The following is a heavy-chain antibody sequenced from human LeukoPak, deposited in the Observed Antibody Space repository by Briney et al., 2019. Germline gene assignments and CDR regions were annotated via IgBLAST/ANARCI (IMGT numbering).Heavy chain of an antibody. V-gene: IGHV3-48*04. D-gene: IGHD3-22*01. CDR3: ARDQFHYYDSSGYPFDY. CDR2: ISSSGSTI. Sequence: PGGTLRLSCAASGFIFSRYGMSWVRQAPGKGLEWVSYISSSGSTIYYADSVKGRFTISRDNAKNSLYLQMNSLRAEDTAVYYCARDQFHYYDSSGYPFDYWGQGTLVTVSS. CDR1: GFIFSRYG. J-gene: IGHJ4*02.